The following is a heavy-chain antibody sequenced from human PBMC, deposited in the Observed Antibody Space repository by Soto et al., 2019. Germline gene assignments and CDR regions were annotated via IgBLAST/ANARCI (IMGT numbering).Heavy chain of an antibody. V-gene: IGHV3-13*05. CDR1: GFTFSSYD. Sequence: PGGSLRLSCPASGFTFSSYDMHWVRKATGKGLEWVSAIGTAGDPYYPGSVKCRFTISRENAKNSLYLQMNSLRAGDTAVYYCAREKCSSTKCYGMDVWGQGTTVTVSS. CDR3: AREKCSSTKCYGMDV. D-gene: IGHD2-2*01. J-gene: IGHJ6*02. CDR2: IGTAGDP.